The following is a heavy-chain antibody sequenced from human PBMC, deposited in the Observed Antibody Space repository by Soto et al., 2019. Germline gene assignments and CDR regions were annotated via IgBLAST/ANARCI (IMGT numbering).Heavy chain of an antibody. CDR1: GYTFTNYP. Sequence: QVQLVQSGAEVKKPGASVKVSCKASGYTFTNYPMHWVRQAPGQRLEWMGWINPGNRNTKYSQKFQARVTITRDTSASTAYMELSSLTSEDTAVYYCARAVGAFDIWGQGTMVTVSS. CDR3: ARAVGAFDI. V-gene: IGHV1-3*01. D-gene: IGHD3-10*01. CDR2: INPGNRNT. J-gene: IGHJ3*02.